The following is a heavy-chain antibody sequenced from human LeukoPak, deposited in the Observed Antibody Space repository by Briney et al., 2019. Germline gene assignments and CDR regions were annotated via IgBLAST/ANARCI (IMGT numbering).Heavy chain of an antibody. CDR2: INPNSGGT. D-gene: IGHD2-15*01. CDR1: GYTFTGYY. Sequence: ASVKVSCKASGYTFTGYYMHWVRQAPGQGLEWMGWINPNSGGTNYAQKFQGRVTMTSDTSISTAYMELSRLRSDDTAVYYSVRLYLEGYYDQWGQGTLVTVSS. J-gene: IGHJ4*02. CDR3: VRLYLEGYYDQ. V-gene: IGHV1-2*02.